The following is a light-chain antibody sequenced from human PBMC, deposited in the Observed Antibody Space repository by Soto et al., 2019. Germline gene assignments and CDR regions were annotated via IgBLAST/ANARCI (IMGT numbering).Light chain of an antibody. CDR1: HTISSW. CDR2: KAS. CDR3: QHYNSYST. Sequence: DIQMTQSPSTLSGSVGDRVTITCRASHTISSWLAWYQQKPGKAPKLLIYKASTLKSGVPSRFSGSGSGTEFTLTISSLQPDDFATYYCQHYNSYSTFGQGTKVDIK. V-gene: IGKV1-5*03. J-gene: IGKJ1*01.